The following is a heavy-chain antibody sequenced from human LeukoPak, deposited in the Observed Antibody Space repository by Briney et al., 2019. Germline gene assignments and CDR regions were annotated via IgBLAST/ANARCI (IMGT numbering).Heavy chain of an antibody. Sequence: SETLSLTCTVSGGSISSYYWSWIRQPPGKGLEWIGYIYYSGSTNYNPSLKSRVTISVDTSKNQFSLKLSSVTAADTAVYYCATLPGYGDYPDYWGQGTLVTVSS. D-gene: IGHD4/OR15-4a*01. V-gene: IGHV4-59*08. CDR3: ATLPGYGDYPDY. J-gene: IGHJ4*02. CDR2: IYYSGST. CDR1: GGSISSYY.